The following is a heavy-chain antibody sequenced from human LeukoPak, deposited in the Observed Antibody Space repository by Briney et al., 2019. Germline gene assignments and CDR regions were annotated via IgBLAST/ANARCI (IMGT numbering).Heavy chain of an antibody. V-gene: IGHV1-46*01. J-gene: IGHJ5*02. Sequence: ASVKVSCKASGYTFTSDYLHWVRQAPGQGLEWMGVINPRSGSTVYAQRFLGRVTMTRDTSTSTVYMELSSLRSEDTAVYYCARGGYCSGGSCFPEGAWFDPWGQGTLLTVSS. CDR1: GYTFTSDY. CDR2: INPRSGST. CDR3: ARGGYCSGGSCFPEGAWFDP. D-gene: IGHD2-15*01.